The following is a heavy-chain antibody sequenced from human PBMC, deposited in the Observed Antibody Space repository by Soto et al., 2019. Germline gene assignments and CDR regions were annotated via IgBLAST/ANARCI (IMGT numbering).Heavy chain of an antibody. CDR1: GGSISSGDYY. CDR3: ACSDFWSGYSRDY. Sequence: PSLTCTVSGGSISSGDYYWSWIRHPPGKGLEWIGYIYYSGSTNYNPSLKSRVTISVDTSKNQFSLKLSSVTAADTAVYYCACSDFWSGYSRDYWGQGTLVTVSS. V-gene: IGHV4-30-4*01. J-gene: IGHJ4*02. D-gene: IGHD3-3*01. CDR2: IYYSGST.